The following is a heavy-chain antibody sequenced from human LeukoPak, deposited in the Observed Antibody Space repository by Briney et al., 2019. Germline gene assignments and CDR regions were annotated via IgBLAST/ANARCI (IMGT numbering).Heavy chain of an antibody. V-gene: IGHV3-7*01. J-gene: IGHJ4*02. CDR3: ARDPAWGAIDY. Sequence: SGGSVRLFCAVSGLSIGSSWVSGVRQTRGKGLEWVADMNEGGSGIYYVDSVKGRFTVSRDNAQNSVYLQMNSLRVEDTGVYYCARDPAWGAIDYWGPGTLVTVSS. CDR2: MNEGGSGI. CDR1: GLSIGSSW. D-gene: IGHD7-27*01.